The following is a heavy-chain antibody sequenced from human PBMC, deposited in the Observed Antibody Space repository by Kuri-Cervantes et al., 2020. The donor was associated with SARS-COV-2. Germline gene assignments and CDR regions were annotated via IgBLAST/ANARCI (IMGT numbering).Heavy chain of an antibody. CDR2: FDPEDGET. Sequence: ASVKVSCKVSGYTLTELSMHWVRQAPGKGLEWMGGFDPEDGETVYEPKFQGRVTMTEDTSTDKAYMELSSLRSEDTAVYYCAIKTAVAGPGAIDYWGQGTLVTVSS. J-gene: IGHJ4*02. CDR3: AIKTAVAGPGAIDY. V-gene: IGHV1-24*01. D-gene: IGHD6-19*01. CDR1: GYTLTELS.